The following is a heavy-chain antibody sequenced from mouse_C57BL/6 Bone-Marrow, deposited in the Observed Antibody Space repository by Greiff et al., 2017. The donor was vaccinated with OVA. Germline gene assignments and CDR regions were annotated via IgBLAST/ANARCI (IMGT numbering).Heavy chain of an antibody. CDR2: INPSSGYT. J-gene: IGHJ2*01. Sequence: QVQLQQSGAELARPGASVTMSCKASGYTFTSYTMHWVKQRPGQGLAWIGYINPSSGYTKYNQKFKDKATLTADKSSSTAYMQLSSLTSEDSAVYYCARSGYFDYWGQGTTLTVSS. CDR1: GYTFTSYT. D-gene: IGHD3-2*02. CDR3: ARSGYFDY. V-gene: IGHV1-4*01.